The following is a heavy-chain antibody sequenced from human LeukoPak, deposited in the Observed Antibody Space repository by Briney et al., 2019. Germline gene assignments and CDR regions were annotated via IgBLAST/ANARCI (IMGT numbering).Heavy chain of an antibody. J-gene: IGHJ4*02. CDR2: IYNGDNT. CDR1: RFTVSNNH. CDR3: ARASRWLDFDS. Sequence: GGSLRLSCVASRFTVSNNHMNWVRQAPGKGLEWVSVIYNGDNTYYAASVQGRFTISKDNSKNTLYLQMNSLRPEDTAVYFGARASRWLDFDSWGEGTLVTVS. V-gene: IGHV3-66*01. D-gene: IGHD6-19*01.